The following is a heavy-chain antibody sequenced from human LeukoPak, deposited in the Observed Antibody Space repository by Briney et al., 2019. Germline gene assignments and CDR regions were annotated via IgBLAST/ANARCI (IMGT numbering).Heavy chain of an antibody. Sequence: ASVKVSCKASGYTFTSYGISWVRQAPGQGLEWMGWISAYNGNTNYAQKLQGRVTMTRDTSISTAYMELSRLRSDDTAVYYCARDYRPAYSSSWYQGNFDYWGQGTLVTVSS. D-gene: IGHD6-13*01. CDR2: ISAYNGNT. CDR3: ARDYRPAYSSSWYQGNFDY. V-gene: IGHV1-18*01. CDR1: GYTFTSYG. J-gene: IGHJ4*02.